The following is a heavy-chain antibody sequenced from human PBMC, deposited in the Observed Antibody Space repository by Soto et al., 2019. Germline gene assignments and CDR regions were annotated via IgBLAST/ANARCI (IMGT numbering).Heavy chain of an antibody. J-gene: IGHJ6*03. V-gene: IGHV3-23*01. CDR2: ISGSGGST. Sequence: LRLSCAASGFTFSSYAMSWVRQAPGKGLEWVSAISGSGGSTYYADSVKGRFTISRDNSKNTLYLQMNSLRAEDTAVYYCAKAVTPKYYYYYYMDVWGKGTTVTVSS. CDR3: AKAVTPKYYYYYYMDV. D-gene: IGHD4-17*01. CDR1: GFTFSSYA.